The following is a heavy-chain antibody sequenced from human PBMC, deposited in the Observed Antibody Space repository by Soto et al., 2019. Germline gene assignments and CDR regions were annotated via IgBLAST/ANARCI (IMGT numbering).Heavy chain of an antibody. CDR2: IYSGGST. D-gene: IGHD2-2*01. J-gene: IGHJ3*02. CDR1: GFTVSSNY. CDR3: ARYCSSTSCYAVSDAFDI. Sequence: GGSLRLSCAASGFTVSSNYMSWVRQAPGKGLEWVSVIYSGGSTYYADSVKGRFTISRDNSKNTLYLQMNSLRAEDTAVYYCARYCSSTSCYAVSDAFDIWGQGTMVTVSS. V-gene: IGHV3-66*01.